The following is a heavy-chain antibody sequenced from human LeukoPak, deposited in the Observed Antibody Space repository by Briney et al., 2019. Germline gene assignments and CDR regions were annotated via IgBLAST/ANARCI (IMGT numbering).Heavy chain of an antibody. CDR1: GGSISSSSYY. CDR2: IYYSGST. J-gene: IGHJ5*02. V-gene: IGHV4-39*01. Sequence: PSETLSLTCTVSGGSISSSSYYWGWIRQPPGKGLEWIGSIYYSGSTYYNPSLKSRVTISVDTSKNQFSLKLSSVTAADTAVYYCALTPRVVLRFLEWFPWSQGTLVTVSS. D-gene: IGHD3-3*01. CDR3: ALTPRVVLRFLEWFP.